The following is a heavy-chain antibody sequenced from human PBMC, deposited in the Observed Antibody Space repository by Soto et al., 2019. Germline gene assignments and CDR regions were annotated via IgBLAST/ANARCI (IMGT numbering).Heavy chain of an antibody. CDR2: ISGSGGST. Sequence: RLSCAASGFTFSSYAMSWVRQAPGKGLEWVSAISGSGGSTYYADSVKGRFTISRDNSKNTLYLQMNSLRAEDTAVYYCAKGGYCSSTSCYDWFDPWGQGTLVTVSS. V-gene: IGHV3-23*01. D-gene: IGHD2-2*01. CDR3: AKGGYCSSTSCYDWFDP. J-gene: IGHJ5*02. CDR1: GFTFSSYA.